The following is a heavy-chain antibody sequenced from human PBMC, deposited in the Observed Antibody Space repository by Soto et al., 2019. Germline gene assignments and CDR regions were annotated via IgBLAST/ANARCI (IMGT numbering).Heavy chain of an antibody. J-gene: IGHJ4*02. CDR3: AHIDPEIVTVGGHGGFDY. CDR1: GFSLTSGVG. Sequence: QITLKESGPTLVRPPQTLTLTCTFSGFSLTSGVGVGWIRQPPGKALEWLALIYCDDDKRYSPSLNNRLTITKDTSKNQVALTMTNVGPVDTATYFCAHIDPEIVTVGGHGGFDYWGQGTLVTVSS. D-gene: IGHD5-12*01. V-gene: IGHV2-5*02. CDR2: IYCDDDK.